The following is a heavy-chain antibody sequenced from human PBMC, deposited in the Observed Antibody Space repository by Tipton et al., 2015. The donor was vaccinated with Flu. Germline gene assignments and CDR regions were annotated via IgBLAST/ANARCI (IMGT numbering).Heavy chain of an antibody. D-gene: IGHD2-2*01. Sequence: LRLSCTVSGGSISSSSYYWGWIRQPPGKGLEWIGSIYYSGSTYYNPSLKSRVTISVDTSKNQFSLKLSSVTAADTAVYYCARRVVVPAAIYFDYWCQGTLVTVSS. CDR3: ARRVVVPAAIYFDY. CDR1: GGSISSSSYY. V-gene: IGHV4-39*07. J-gene: IGHJ4*02. CDR2: IYYSGST.